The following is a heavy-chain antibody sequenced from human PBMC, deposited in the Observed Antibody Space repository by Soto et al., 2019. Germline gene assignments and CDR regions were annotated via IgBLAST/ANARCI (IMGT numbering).Heavy chain of an antibody. J-gene: IGHJ5*02. D-gene: IGHD6-13*01. CDR1: GFTFSSYA. CDR3: ARGIAAAGISWFDP. CDR2: ISYDGSNK. V-gene: IGHV3-30-3*01. Sequence: QVQLVESGGGVVQPGRSLRLSCAASGFTFSSYAMHWVRQAPGKGLEWVAVISYDGSNKYYADSVKGRFTISRDNSKNTLYLQMNSLRAEDTAVYCWARGIAAAGISWFDPWGQGTLVTVSS.